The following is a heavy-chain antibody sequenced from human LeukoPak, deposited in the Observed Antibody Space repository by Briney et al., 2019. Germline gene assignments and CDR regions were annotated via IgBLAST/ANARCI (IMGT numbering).Heavy chain of an antibody. J-gene: IGHJ5*02. Sequence: ASVKVSCKASGYTFTGYYMHWVRQAPGQGLEWMGWIKPNNGGTNYAQKFQGRVTMTRDTSISTAYMELSRLRSDDTAVYYCARARGDIVVVPAAIWFDPWSQGTLVTVSS. V-gene: IGHV1-2*02. CDR3: ARARGDIVVVPAAIWFDP. CDR1: GYTFTGYY. D-gene: IGHD2-2*01. CDR2: IKPNNGGT.